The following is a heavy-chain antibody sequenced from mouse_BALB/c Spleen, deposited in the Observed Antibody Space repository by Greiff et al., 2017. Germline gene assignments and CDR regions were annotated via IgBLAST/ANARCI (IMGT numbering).Heavy chain of an antibody. J-gene: IGHJ1*01. CDR1: GFTFSSFG. V-gene: IGHV5-17*02. CDR3: AREGPRYFDV. Sequence: EVMLVESGGGLVQPGGSRKLSCAASGFTFSSFGMHWVRQAPEKGLEWVAYISSGSSTIYYADTVKGRFTISRDNPKNTLFLQMTSLRSEDTAMYYCAREGPRYFDVWGAGTTVTVSS. CDR2: ISSGSSTI.